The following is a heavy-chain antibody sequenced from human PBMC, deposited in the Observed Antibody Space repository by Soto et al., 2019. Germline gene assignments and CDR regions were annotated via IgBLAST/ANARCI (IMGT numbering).Heavy chain of an antibody. D-gene: IGHD1-26*01. J-gene: IGHJ4*02. CDR3: ARRTRSYSGSPIDY. CDR2: TYYTGAT. CDR1: GASITPHFQH. V-gene: IGHV4-39*01. Sequence: WETLYLTCNVSGASITPHFQHWDCLLQPPGKKMEWIGTTYYTGATYYHPSLQSRVTMSIDMAKNQFSLMLTSVTAADTAVYYCARRTRSYSGSPIDYWGQGSQVTVS.